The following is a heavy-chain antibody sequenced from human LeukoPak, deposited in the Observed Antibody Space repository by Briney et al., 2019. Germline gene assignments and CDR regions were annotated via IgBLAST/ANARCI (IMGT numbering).Heavy chain of an antibody. CDR1: GFTFSSYS. CDR2: ISSSSIYI. D-gene: IGHD6-6*01. Sequence: GGSLRLSCAGSGFTFSSYSMHWVRQAPGKGLEWVSSISSSSIYIYYADSLKGRFTISRDNAKNSLSLQMNSLRAEDTAVYYCARDLEYSSSSVLDYWGQGTLVTVSS. CDR3: ARDLEYSSSSVLDY. J-gene: IGHJ4*02. V-gene: IGHV3-21*01.